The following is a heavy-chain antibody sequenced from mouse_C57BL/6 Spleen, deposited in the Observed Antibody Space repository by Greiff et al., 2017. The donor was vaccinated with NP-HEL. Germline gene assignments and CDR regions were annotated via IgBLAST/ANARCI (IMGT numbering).Heavy chain of an antibody. V-gene: IGHV3-6*01. Sequence: DVKLQESGPGLVKPSQSLSLTCSVTGYSITSGYYWNWIRQFPGNKLEWMGYISYDGSNNYNPSLKNRISITRDTSKNQFFLKLNSVTTEDTATYYCARGIDYGSSFFDSWGQGTTLTVSS. J-gene: IGHJ2*01. CDR2: ISYDGSN. CDR1: GYSITSGYY. D-gene: IGHD1-1*01. CDR3: ARGIDYGSSFFDS.